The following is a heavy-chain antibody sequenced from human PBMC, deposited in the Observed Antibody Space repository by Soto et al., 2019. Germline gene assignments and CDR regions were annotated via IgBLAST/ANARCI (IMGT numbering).Heavy chain of an antibody. J-gene: IGHJ5*01. CDR3: AGGSGYRLDP. CDR1: DDSISRIHW. V-gene: IGHV4-4*02. Sequence: QVQLQESGPGLVKSSGTLSLICVVSDDSISRIHWLSWVRQPPGKGLEWLGEVHEGGTTNYNPSLKSRDTISVDKSKKQSSQMLTSVTAADTAVYHCAGGSGYRLDPWGQGTPVTVSS. CDR2: VHEGGTT. D-gene: IGHD2-15*01.